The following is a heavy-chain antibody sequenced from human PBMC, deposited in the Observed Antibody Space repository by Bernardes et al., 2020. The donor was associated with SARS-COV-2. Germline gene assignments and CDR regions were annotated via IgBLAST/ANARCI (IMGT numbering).Heavy chain of an antibody. V-gene: IGHV5-51*01. CDR3: ARRRYGDFGVDV. D-gene: IGHD4-17*01. J-gene: IGHJ6*02. Sequence: GRVTISADTSVNTAYLQWSSLKASDTAIYYCARRRYGDFGVDVWGQGTTVTVSS.